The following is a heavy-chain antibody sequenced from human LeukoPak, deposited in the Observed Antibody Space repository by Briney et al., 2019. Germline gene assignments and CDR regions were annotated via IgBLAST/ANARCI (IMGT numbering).Heavy chain of an antibody. Sequence: SVKVSYKTSGGTFSSSAITSVRQAPGQGLEWMGRIIPVLNITSYAQKFQGRVTITADTSTSTVYMELSSLRSEETAVYYCARDQGLTAPPPYGLDVWGQGTTVIVSS. CDR1: GGTFSSSA. J-gene: IGHJ6*02. CDR3: ARDQGLTAPPPYGLDV. D-gene: IGHD5-18*01. CDR2: IIPVLNIT. V-gene: IGHV1-69*04.